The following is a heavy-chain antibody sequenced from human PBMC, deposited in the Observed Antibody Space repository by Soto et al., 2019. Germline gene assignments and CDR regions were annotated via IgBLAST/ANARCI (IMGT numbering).Heavy chain of an antibody. J-gene: IGHJ4*02. D-gene: IGHD3-16*01. CDR3: FGGNGGPQ. CDR2: IKPDGSAT. V-gene: IGHV3-7*03. CDR1: DFTLRNHW. Sequence: GGSLRLSCATSDFTLRNHWMNWVRQVPGKGLEWVANIKPDGSATNYVDSVKGRFTISRDNVRNSVPLQMNSLRVEDTAVYFCFGGNGGPQWGQGTLVTVSS.